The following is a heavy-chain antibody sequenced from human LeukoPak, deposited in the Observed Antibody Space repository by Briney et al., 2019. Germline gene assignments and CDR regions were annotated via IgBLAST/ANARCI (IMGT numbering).Heavy chain of an antibody. D-gene: IGHD1-26*01. Sequence: SQTLSLTCAISGDSVSSNSAAWNWIRQSPSRGLEWLGRTYYRSKWYNDYAVSVKSRITINPDTSKNQFSLQLNSVTPEDTAVYYCARGLGDGIVGATLNWFDPWGQGTLVTVSS. CDR2: TYYRSKWYN. CDR1: GDSVSSNSAA. J-gene: IGHJ5*02. CDR3: ARGLGDGIVGATLNWFDP. V-gene: IGHV6-1*01.